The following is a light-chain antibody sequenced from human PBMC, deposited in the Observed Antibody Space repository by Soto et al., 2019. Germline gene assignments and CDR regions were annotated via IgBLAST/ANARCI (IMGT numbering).Light chain of an antibody. Sequence: EIVMTQSPDTLSVSPGERATLSCRASQSVSTNLAWYQQKPGQAPRLLIYGASTRATGIPARFSGSGSGTEFTLTISSLQSEDFAVYHCQQYNNWPYTVGQGTKLELK. CDR2: GAS. CDR1: QSVSTN. J-gene: IGKJ2*01. CDR3: QQYNNWPYT. V-gene: IGKV3-15*01.